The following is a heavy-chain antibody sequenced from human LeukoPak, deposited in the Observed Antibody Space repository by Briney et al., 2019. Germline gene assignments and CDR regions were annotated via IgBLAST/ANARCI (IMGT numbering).Heavy chain of an antibody. CDR2: MKQDGSEK. Sequence: GGSLRLSCAASGFTFSSYWMSWVRQAPGKGLEWVANMKQDGSEKYYVDSVKGRFTISRDNARNSLYLQMNSLRAEDTAVYYCARPYYDSSGSHFDYWGQGTLDTVSS. CDR3: ARPYYDSSGSHFDY. V-gene: IGHV3-7*01. CDR1: GFTFSSYW. J-gene: IGHJ4*02. D-gene: IGHD3-22*01.